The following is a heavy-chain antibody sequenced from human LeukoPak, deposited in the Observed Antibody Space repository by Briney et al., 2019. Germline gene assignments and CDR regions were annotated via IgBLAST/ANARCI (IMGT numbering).Heavy chain of an antibody. CDR2: IYHSGST. CDR3: ARQGGDDFWSGCRPPPYYFDY. J-gene: IGHJ4*02. V-gene: IGHV4-38-2*01. Sequence: PSETLSLTCAVSGYSISSGYDWGWIRQPPGKGLEWIGSIYHSGSTYYNPSLKSRLTISVDTSKNQFSLKLSSVTAADTAVYYCARQGGDDFWSGCRPPPYYFDYWGQGTLVTVSS. CDR1: GYSISSGYD. D-gene: IGHD3-3*01.